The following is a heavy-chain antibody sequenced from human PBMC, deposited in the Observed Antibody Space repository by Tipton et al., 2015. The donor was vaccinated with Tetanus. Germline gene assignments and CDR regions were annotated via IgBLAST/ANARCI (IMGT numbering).Heavy chain of an antibody. CDR1: GYIFNNYW. CDR3: ASGGWTAAGTFDY. D-gene: IGHD6-13*01. Sequence: QLVQFGGEVKKPGESLKISCKGSGYIFNNYWIGWVRQMPGKGLEWMGIIYPGDSDTRYSPSFQGQVTISVDKSISTAYLQWSSLKASDTAMYYCASGGWTAAGTFDYWGQGTLVSVS. CDR2: IYPGDSDT. J-gene: IGHJ4*02. V-gene: IGHV5-51*01.